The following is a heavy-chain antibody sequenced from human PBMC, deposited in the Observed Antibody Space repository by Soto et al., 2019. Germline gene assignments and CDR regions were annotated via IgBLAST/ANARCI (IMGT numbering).Heavy chain of an antibody. Sequence: PGGSLRLSCAASGFTFSGSAMHWVRQASGKGLEWVGRIRSKANSYATAYAASVKGRFTISRDDSKNTAYLQMNSLKTEDTAVYYCTRAAIKGELLDYWGQGTQVTVSS. CDR1: GFTFSGSA. D-gene: IGHD1-26*01. V-gene: IGHV3-73*01. CDR2: IRSKANSYAT. CDR3: TRAAIKGELLDY. J-gene: IGHJ4*02.